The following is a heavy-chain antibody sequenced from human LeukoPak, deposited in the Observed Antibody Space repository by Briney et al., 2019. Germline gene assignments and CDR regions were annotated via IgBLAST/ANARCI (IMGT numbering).Heavy chain of an antibody. Sequence: SSETLSLTCTVSGGSISSGSYYWGWIRQPPGKGLEWIGGIYYSGSTYYNPSLKSRVTISVDTSKNQFSLKLSSVTAADTAVYYCARHACSGGSCSYAFDYWGQGTLVTVSS. J-gene: IGHJ4*02. CDR3: ARHACSGGSCSYAFDY. CDR2: IYYSGST. V-gene: IGHV4-39*01. D-gene: IGHD2-15*01. CDR1: GGSISSGSYY.